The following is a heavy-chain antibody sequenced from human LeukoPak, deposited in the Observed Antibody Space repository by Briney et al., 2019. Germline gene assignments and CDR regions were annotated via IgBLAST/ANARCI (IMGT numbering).Heavy chain of an antibody. Sequence: GGSLRLSCAGSGFTFDDYGISWVRQAPGKGLQWVAGINWNDNSTDYADSVKGRFTISRDNAKNSLYLQMNSLRAEDTAVYYCARRRDSGSLQHFDYWGQGTLVTVSS. J-gene: IGHJ4*02. CDR1: GFTFDDYG. V-gene: IGHV3-20*04. D-gene: IGHD1-26*01. CDR3: ARRRDSGSLQHFDY. CDR2: INWNDNST.